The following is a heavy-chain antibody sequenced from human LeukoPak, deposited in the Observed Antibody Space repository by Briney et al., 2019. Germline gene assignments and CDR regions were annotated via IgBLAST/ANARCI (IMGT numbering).Heavy chain of an antibody. CDR2: IKQDGSEK. CDR3: VRDGFYSDSSGYPFGY. J-gene: IGHJ4*02. Sequence: ETLSLTCTVSGGSISSGGYYWSWIRQPPGKGLEWVANIKQDGSEKYYVDSVKGRFTISRDNAKNSLYLQMNSLRAEDTAVYYCVRDGFYSDSSGYPFGYWGQGTLVTVSS. V-gene: IGHV3-7*01. D-gene: IGHD3-22*01. CDR1: GGSISSGGYY.